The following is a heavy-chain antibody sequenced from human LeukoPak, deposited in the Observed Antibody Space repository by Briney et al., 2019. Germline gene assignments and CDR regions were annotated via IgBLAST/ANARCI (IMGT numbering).Heavy chain of an antibody. D-gene: IGHD3-10*01. Sequence: SETLSVTCAVYGGSFSGYYWSWIRQPLGKGLEWIGEINHSGSTNYNPSLKSRVTISVDTSKNQFSLKLSSVTAADTAVYYCASRPITMAIDYWGQGTLVTVSS. J-gene: IGHJ4*02. CDR2: INHSGST. CDR3: ASRPITMAIDY. CDR1: GGSFSGYY. V-gene: IGHV4-34*01.